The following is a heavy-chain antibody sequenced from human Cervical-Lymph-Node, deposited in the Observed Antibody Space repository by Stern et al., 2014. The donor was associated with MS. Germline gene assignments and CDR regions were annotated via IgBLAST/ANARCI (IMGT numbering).Heavy chain of an antibody. Sequence: QVQLVESGAEVKRPGASVKVSCKASGYIFTYFDVHWVRQATGQRLEWMGWMNPNSGNTDFDRKFRRRVNITRDTSINTAFMELSGLTSDDTAVYYCARVPGSTTAIGYWGQGTLVTVSS. CDR3: ARVPGSTTAIGY. V-gene: IGHV1-8*01. CDR2: MNPNSGNT. J-gene: IGHJ4*02. D-gene: IGHD2-21*02. CDR1: GYIFTYFD.